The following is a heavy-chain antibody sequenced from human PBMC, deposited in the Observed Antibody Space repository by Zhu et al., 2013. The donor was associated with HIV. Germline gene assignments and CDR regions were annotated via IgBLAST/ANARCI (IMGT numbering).Heavy chain of an antibody. Sequence: QVQLQESGSGLVKPSQTLSLICDVSGGSISSDAYSWSWIRQPPGKGLEWIGYIYHSGSTNYNPSLKSRVTISVDKSKNQFSLKLNSLTAADTAVYYCARSYYDTYYFDYWGQGTLVTVSS. J-gene: IGHJ4*02. CDR3: ARSYYDTYYFDY. D-gene: IGHD3-9*01. CDR1: GGSISSDAYS. CDR2: IYHSGST. V-gene: IGHV4-30-2*01.